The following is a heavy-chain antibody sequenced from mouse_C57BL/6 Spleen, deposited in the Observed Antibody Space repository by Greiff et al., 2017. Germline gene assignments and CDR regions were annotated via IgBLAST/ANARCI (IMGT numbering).Heavy chain of an antibody. CDR1: GFNIKNTY. CDR3: ARYFDY. Sequence: EVMLVESVAELVRPGASVKLSCSASGFNIKNTYLHWVKQRPEQGLEWIGRIVPANGNTKYAPKFQGQATITADTSSNTAYLQFSSLTSEDTAIYYCARYFDYWGQGTTLTVSS. J-gene: IGHJ2*01. CDR2: IVPANGNT. V-gene: IGHV14-3*01.